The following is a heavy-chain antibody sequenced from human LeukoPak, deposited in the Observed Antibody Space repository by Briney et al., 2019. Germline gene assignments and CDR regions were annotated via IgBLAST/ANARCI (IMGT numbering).Heavy chain of an antibody. CDR1: GFTFSSYA. CDR3: ARRGRSVRGGYFDY. V-gene: IGHV3-23*01. D-gene: IGHD3-10*01. Sequence: GGSLRLSCAASGFTFSSYAMSWVRQAPGKGLEWVSAISGSGGSTYYADSVKGRFTISRDNSKNTLYLQMNSLRAEDTAVYYCARRGRSVRGGYFDYWGQGTLVTVSS. CDR2: ISGSGGST. J-gene: IGHJ4*02.